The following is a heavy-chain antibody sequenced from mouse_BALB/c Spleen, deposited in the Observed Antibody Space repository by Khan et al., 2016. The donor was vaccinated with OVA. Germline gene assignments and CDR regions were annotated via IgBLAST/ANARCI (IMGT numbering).Heavy chain of an antibody. CDR2: ISDLAYTI. V-gene: IGHV5-15*02. J-gene: IGHJ3*01. CDR1: GFTFSDYG. Sequence: EVELVEAGGGLVQPGGSRKLSCEASGFTFSDYGMAWVRQAPGKGPEWVAFISDLAYTIYYADTVSGRFNISRENAKNSRYLEMRSQWSEDTAVYYCAGVGGAAPLAYWGLGTLVTVSA. CDR3: AGVGGAAPLAY.